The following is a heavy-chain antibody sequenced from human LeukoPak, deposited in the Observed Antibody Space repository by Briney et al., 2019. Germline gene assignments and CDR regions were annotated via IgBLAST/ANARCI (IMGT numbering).Heavy chain of an antibody. V-gene: IGHV4-39*07. CDR1: GGSITSSSYY. CDR2: IYYTGST. CDR3: ASPRGDDSGGYYTWYFHH. J-gene: IGHJ1*01. D-gene: IGHD3-22*01. Sequence: SETLSLTCTVSGGSITSSSYYWGWIRQPPGKGPEWIGSIYYTGSTNYNPSLKSRVTISLDTSKNQFSLKLTSVTAADTAVYFCASPRGDDSGGYYTWYFHHWGQGILVTVSS.